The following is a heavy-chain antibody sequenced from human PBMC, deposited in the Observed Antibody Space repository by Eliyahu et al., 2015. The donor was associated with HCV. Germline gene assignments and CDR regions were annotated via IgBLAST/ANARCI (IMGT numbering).Heavy chain of an antibody. CDR3: GTYYHDSSGYNPFDY. J-gene: IGHJ4*02. V-gene: IGHV3-48*03. D-gene: IGHD3-22*01. CDR2: ISSSGLST. CDR1: GFSFISYD. Sequence: EVQLVESGGDLVQSGGSLRLSCTASGFSFISYDMNWVRQTPGKGLEWISYISSSGLSTDYADSVKGRFTISRDDAKNSLYLQMSRLRVEDTAVYYCGTYYHDSSGYNPFDYWGQGTLVTVSS.